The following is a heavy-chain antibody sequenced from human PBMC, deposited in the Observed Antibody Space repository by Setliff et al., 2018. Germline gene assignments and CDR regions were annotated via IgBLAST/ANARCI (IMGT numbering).Heavy chain of an antibody. J-gene: IGHJ4*02. V-gene: IGHV4-38-2*01. CDR1: GYSISSGYY. Sequence: PSETLSLTCAVSGYSISSGYYWGWIRQPPGKGLEWIGSIFYDGTTYYTPSLKSRVTISVDTSKNQFSLKLSSVTAADTAVYYCAGGRRYDYGWDFDYWGQGTLVTVSS. CDR3: AGGRRYDYGWDFDY. D-gene: IGHD4-17*01. CDR2: IFYDGTT.